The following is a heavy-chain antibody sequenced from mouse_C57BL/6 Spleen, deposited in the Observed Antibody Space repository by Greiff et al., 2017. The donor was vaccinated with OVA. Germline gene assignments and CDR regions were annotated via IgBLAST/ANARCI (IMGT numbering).Heavy chain of an antibody. Sequence: QVQLKQPGAELVKPGASVKLSCKASGYTFTSYWMHWVKQRPGQGLEWIGMIHPNSGSTNYNEKFKSKATLTVDKSSSTAYMQLSSLTSEDSAVYYCARWGDYDWFAYWGQGTLVTVSA. V-gene: IGHV1-64*01. CDR1: GYTFTSYW. CDR2: IHPNSGST. CDR3: ARWGDYDWFAY. D-gene: IGHD2-4*01. J-gene: IGHJ3*01.